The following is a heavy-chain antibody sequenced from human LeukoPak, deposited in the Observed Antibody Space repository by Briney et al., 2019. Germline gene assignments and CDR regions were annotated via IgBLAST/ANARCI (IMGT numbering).Heavy chain of an antibody. D-gene: IGHD3-10*01. V-gene: IGHV3-73*01. CDR2: IRSKANSYAT. Sequence: GGSLRLSCAASGFTFGDSAMHWVRQASGKGLEWVGRIRSKANSYATAYAASVKGRFTISRDDSKNTAYLQMNSLKTEDTAVYYCTRHDDRHSGSDVWGKGTTVTVSS. CDR3: TRHDDRHSGSDV. J-gene: IGHJ6*04. CDR1: GFTFGDSA.